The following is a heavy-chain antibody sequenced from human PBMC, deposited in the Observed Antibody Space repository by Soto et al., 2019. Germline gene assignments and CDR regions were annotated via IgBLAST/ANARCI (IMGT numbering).Heavy chain of an antibody. CDR2: ISGSGGST. Sequence: EVQLLESGGGLVQPGGSLRLSCAASGFTFSSYAMSWVSQAPGKGLEWVPAISGSGGSTYYADSVKGRFTISRDNSKNTLYLQMNSLRAEDTAVYYCAKDTWSRGYFDYWGQGTLVTVSS. CDR1: GFTFSSYA. D-gene: IGHD2-15*01. J-gene: IGHJ4*02. V-gene: IGHV3-23*01. CDR3: AKDTWSRGYFDY.